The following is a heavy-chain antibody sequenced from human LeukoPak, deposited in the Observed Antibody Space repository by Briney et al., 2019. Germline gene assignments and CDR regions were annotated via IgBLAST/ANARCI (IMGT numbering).Heavy chain of an antibody. CDR1: GGSISSYY. J-gene: IGHJ4*02. CDR3: ARIDTGIVD. CDR2: IYFSGST. Sequence: SETLSLTCTVSGGSISSYYWSWIRQPPGKGLEWIGDIYFSGSTNYNPSPKRRLTTSVDKSTHHISLKLSSVTAADTAVYYCARIDTGIVDWGQGTLVTVSS. V-gene: IGHV4-59*12. D-gene: IGHD1-26*01.